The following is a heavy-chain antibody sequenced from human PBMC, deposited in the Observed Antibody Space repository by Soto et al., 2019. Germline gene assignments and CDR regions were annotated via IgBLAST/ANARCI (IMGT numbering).Heavy chain of an antibody. J-gene: IGHJ4*02. V-gene: IGHV3-23*01. Sequence: DVQLLDSGGGLVQPGGSLRLSCAASGFSFSSDAMVWVRQAPGKGLEWVSVISARGGRSYFADAVKGRFTISRDNSKNVLSLEMNSLRAEDTAIYFCAKGSIEYSASVDNWGQGTLVLVSS. CDR1: GFSFSSDA. D-gene: IGHD4-4*01. CDR3: AKGSIEYSASVDN. CDR2: ISARGGRS.